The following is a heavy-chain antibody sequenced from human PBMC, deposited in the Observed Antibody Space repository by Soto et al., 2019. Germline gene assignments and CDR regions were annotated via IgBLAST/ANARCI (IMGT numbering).Heavy chain of an antibody. CDR3: AKVPGGIAARKTDYYYYYMDV. V-gene: IGHV3-23*01. D-gene: IGHD6-6*01. Sequence: PGGSVRQSVVDGGCVFLGGGMSRDNQAPGKGLEWVSAISGSGGSTYYADSVKGRFTISRDNSKNTLYLQMNSLRAEDTAVYYCAKVPGGIAARKTDYYYYYMDVWGKGTTVTVSS. J-gene: IGHJ6*03. CDR1: GCVFLGGG. CDR2: ISGSGGST.